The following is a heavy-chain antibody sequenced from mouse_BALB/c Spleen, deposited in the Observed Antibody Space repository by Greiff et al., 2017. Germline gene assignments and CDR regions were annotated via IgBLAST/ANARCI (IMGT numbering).Heavy chain of an antibody. J-gene: IGHJ4*01. CDR2: ILPGSGST. CDR3: ARRRYGYAMDY. V-gene: IGHV1-9*01. Sequence: QVQLQQPGAELMKPGASVKISCKATGYTFSSYWIEWVKQRPGHGLEWIGEILPGSGSTNYNEKFKGKATFTADTSSNTAYMQLSSLTSEDSAVYYCARRRYGYAMDYWGQGTSVTVSS. D-gene: IGHD2-14*01. CDR1: GYTFSSYW.